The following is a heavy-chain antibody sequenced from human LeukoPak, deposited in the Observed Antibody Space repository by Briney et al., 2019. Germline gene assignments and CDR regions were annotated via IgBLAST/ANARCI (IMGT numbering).Heavy chain of an antibody. Sequence: SVKVSCKTSGDTFNNYAISWVRQAPGQGLEWMGRIIPIFGTANYAQKFQGRVTITTDESTSTAYMELSSLRSEDTAVYYCASSFPGGKMATISYWGQGTLVTVSS. CDR2: IIPIFGTA. D-gene: IGHD5-24*01. J-gene: IGHJ4*02. CDR1: GDTFNNYA. V-gene: IGHV1-69*05. CDR3: ASSFPGGKMATISY.